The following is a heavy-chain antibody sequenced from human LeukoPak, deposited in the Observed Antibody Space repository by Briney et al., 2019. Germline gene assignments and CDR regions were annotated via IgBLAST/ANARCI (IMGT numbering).Heavy chain of an antibody. Sequence: PSETLSLTCAVYGGSFSGYYWSWIRQPPGKGLEWIGEINHSGSTNYNPSLKSRVTISVDTSKNQFSLKLSSVTAADTAVYYCARVTNYYDSSGYYLWWFDYWGQGTLVTVSS. V-gene: IGHV4-34*01. CDR3: ARVTNYYDSSGYYLWWFDY. CDR2: INHSGST. CDR1: GGSFSGYY. D-gene: IGHD3-22*01. J-gene: IGHJ4*02.